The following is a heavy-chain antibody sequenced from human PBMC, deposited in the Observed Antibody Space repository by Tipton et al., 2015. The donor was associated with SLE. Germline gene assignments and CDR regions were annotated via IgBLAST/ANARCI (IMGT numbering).Heavy chain of an antibody. D-gene: IGHD6-6*01. J-gene: IGHJ4*02. V-gene: IGHV4-34*01. CDR2: INHREST. CDR1: GGSFSGYY. CDR3: ASGRGSSSSGHY. Sequence: TLSLTCAVYGGSFSGYYWSWIRQPPGKGLEWIGEINHRESTNYNPSLKSRVTISVDTSKNQFSLKLSSVTAADTAVYYCASGRGSSSSGHYWGQGTLVTVTS.